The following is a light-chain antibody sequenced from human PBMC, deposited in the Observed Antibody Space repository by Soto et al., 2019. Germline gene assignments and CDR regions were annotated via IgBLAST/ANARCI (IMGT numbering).Light chain of an antibody. V-gene: IGKV3-15*01. J-gene: IGKJ4*01. Sequence: EIVMTQSPATLSVSPGERATPPCRPSKGVSSNLAWYQQKPGQAPRLPIYGASTRATGIPARFSGSGSGTEFTLTISSLQSEDFAVYYCQQYNNWPPLTFGGGTKVEIK. CDR3: QQYNNWPPLT. CDR2: GAS. CDR1: KGVSSN.